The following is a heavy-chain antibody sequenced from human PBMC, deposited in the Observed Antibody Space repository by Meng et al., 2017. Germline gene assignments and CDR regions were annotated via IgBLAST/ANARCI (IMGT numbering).Heavy chain of an antibody. Sequence: GESLKISCAASGFTFSSYSMNWVRQAPGKGLEWVSSISSSSSYIYYAGSVKGRFTISRDNAKNSLYLQMNSLRAEDTAVYYCAGDPYCSSTSCHFDYWGQGTRVTVSS. J-gene: IGHJ4*02. CDR1: GFTFSSYS. D-gene: IGHD2-2*01. V-gene: IGHV3-21*01. CDR2: ISSSSSYI. CDR3: AGDPYCSSTSCHFDY.